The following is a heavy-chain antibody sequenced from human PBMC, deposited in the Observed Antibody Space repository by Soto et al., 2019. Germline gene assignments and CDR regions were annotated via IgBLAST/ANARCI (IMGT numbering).Heavy chain of an antibody. CDR2: IYYSGST. Sequence: TLSLTCTVSGGSIRSGGHYWSWIRQHPGKGLEWIGYIYYSGSTYYNPSLKSRVNISVDTSKNQFSLKLSSVTAADTAVYYCARWLEEYTTEGYYYYYYMDVWGKGTTVTVSS. D-gene: IGHD2-2*02. CDR1: GGSIRSGGHY. V-gene: IGHV4-31*03. CDR3: ARWLEEYTTEGYYYYYYMDV. J-gene: IGHJ6*03.